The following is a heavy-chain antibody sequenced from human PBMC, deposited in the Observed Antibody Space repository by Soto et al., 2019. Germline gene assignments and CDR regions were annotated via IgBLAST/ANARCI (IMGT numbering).Heavy chain of an antibody. CDR3: AREAGDSSSPEPKAHFQH. Sequence: GGSLRLSCAASGFTFSSYGMHWVRQAPGKGLEWVAVIWYDGSNKYYADSVKGRFTISRDNSKNTLYLQMNSLRAEDTAVYYCAREAGDSSSPEPKAHFQHWGQGTLVTVSS. V-gene: IGHV3-33*01. J-gene: IGHJ1*01. D-gene: IGHD6-6*01. CDR1: GFTFSSYG. CDR2: IWYDGSNK.